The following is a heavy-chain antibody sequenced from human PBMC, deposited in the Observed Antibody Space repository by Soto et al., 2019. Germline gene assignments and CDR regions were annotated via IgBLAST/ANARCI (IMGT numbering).Heavy chain of an antibody. V-gene: IGHV4-59*01. CDR2: IYYSGST. J-gene: IGHJ4*02. CDR3: AHRPRGYAYYFDY. D-gene: IGHD5-12*01. Sequence: SETLSLTCTVSGGSISSYYWSWILQPPGKGLEWIGYIYYSGSTNYSPSLKSRLTIADDTSKNQVVLTMTNVDPVDTATYYCAHRPRGYAYYFDYWGQGILVTVSS. CDR1: GGSISSYY.